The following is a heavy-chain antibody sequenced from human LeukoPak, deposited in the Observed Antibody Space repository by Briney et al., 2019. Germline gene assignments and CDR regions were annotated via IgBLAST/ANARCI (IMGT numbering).Heavy chain of an antibody. J-gene: IGHJ3*02. CDR1: GFTFSSYS. V-gene: IGHV3-48*01. Sequence: PGGSLRLSCAASGFTFSSYSMNWVRQAPGKGLEWVSYISSSSSTIYYADSVKGRFTISRDNAKNSQYLQMNSLRAEDTAVYYCASSYDYDAFDIWGQGTMVTVSS. CDR3: ASSYDYDAFDI. CDR2: ISSSSSTI. D-gene: IGHD5-12*01.